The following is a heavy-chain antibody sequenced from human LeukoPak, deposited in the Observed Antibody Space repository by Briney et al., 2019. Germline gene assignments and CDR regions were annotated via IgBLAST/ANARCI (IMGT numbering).Heavy chain of an antibody. CDR1: GGSISSSSYY. CDR3: ARDKIAVAGTGGDY. J-gene: IGHJ4*02. Sequence: PSETLSLTCTVSGGSISSSSYYWGWIRQPPGKRLEWIGSIYYGGSSYYNPSLKSRVSISVDTSNNQFSLKLSSVTAADTAVYYCARDKIAVAGTGGDYWGQGTLVTVSS. V-gene: IGHV4-39*07. D-gene: IGHD6-19*01. CDR2: IYYGGSS.